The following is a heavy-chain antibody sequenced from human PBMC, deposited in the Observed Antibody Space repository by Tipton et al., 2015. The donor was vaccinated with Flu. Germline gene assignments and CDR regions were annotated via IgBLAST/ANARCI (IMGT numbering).Heavy chain of an antibody. V-gene: IGHV3-33*01. D-gene: IGHD3-22*01. Sequence: CATSGFTFSSYGMHWVRQAPGKGLEWVAVIWYDGSNKYYADSVKGRFTISRDNSKNTLYLQMNSLRAEDTAVYYCARDVLGDNYDSSGYYSASFDYWGQGTLVTVSS. CDR2: IWYDGSNK. CDR3: ARDVLGDNYDSSGYYSASFDY. J-gene: IGHJ4*02. CDR1: GFTFSSYG.